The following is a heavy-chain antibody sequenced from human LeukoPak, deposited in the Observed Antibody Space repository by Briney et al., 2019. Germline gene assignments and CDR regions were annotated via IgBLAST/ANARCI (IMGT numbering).Heavy chain of an antibody. CDR1: GFTFSSYA. Sequence: GGSLRLSCAASGFTFSSYAMSWVRQAPGKGLEWVSAISGSGGSTYYADSVKGRFTISRDNSKSTLYLQMNSLRAEDTAVYYCAKSGLGYCSSTSGYPDYWGQGTLVTVSS. D-gene: IGHD2-2*01. CDR3: AKSGLGYCSSTSGYPDY. CDR2: ISGSGGST. V-gene: IGHV3-23*01. J-gene: IGHJ4*02.